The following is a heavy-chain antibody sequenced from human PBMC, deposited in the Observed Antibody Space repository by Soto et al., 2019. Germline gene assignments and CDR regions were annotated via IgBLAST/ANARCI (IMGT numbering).Heavy chain of an antibody. D-gene: IGHD3-22*01. Sequence: PSETLSLTCAVYGGSFSGYYWSWIRQPPGKGLEWIGEINHSGSTNYNPSLKSRVTISVDTSKNQFSLKLSSVTAADTAVYYCARMDYYDSSGYYYYYYGMDVWGQGTTVTVSS. CDR3: ARMDYYDSSGYYYYYYGMDV. CDR2: INHSGST. CDR1: GGSFSGYY. V-gene: IGHV4-34*01. J-gene: IGHJ6*02.